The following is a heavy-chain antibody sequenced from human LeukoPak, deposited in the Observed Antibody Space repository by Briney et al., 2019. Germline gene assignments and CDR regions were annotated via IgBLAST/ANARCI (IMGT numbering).Heavy chain of an antibody. J-gene: IGHJ4*02. CDR3: ARIAPPLYSSGLDY. CDR2: ISSSSSYI. Sequence: GGSLRLSCAASGFTFSSYSMNWVRQAPGKGLEWVSSISSSSSYIYYADSVKGRFTISRDNAKNSLYLQMNSLRAEDTAVYYCARIAPPLYSSGLDYWGQGTLVTVSS. CDR1: GFTFSSYS. D-gene: IGHD6-19*01. V-gene: IGHV3-21*01.